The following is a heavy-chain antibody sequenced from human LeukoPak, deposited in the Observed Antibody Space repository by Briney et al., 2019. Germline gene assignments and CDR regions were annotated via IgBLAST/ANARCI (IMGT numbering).Heavy chain of an antibody. V-gene: IGHV4-61*02. CDR2: IYTSGST. D-gene: IGHD2-2*01. CDR1: GGSISSGSYY. Sequence: SETLSLTCTVSGGSISSGSYYWSWIRQPAGKGLEWIGRIYTSGSTNYNPSLKSRVTMSVDTSKNQFSLKLSSVTAADTAVYYCARDCSSTSCYGYFDYWGQGTLVTVSS. CDR3: ARDCSSTSCYGYFDY. J-gene: IGHJ4*02.